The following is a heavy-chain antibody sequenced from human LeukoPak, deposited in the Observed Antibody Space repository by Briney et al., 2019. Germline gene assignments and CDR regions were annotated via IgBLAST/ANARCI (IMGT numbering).Heavy chain of an antibody. V-gene: IGHV1-18*01. CDR1: GYTFTSYG. Sequence: ASVKVSCKASGYTFTSYGVSWVRQAPGQGLEWMGWISAYNGNTNYAQNLQGRVTMTTDTSTSTAYMELRSLRSDDTAVYYCARDPPSSIAGRPIFDYWGQGTLVTVSS. D-gene: IGHD6-6*01. CDR2: ISAYNGNT. CDR3: ARDPPSSIAGRPIFDY. J-gene: IGHJ4*02.